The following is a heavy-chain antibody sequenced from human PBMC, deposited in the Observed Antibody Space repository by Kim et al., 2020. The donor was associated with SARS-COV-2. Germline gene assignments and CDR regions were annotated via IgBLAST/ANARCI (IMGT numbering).Heavy chain of an antibody. Sequence: FQARVTITRDTSASTAYMELSSLRSEDTAVYYCARDMGVRGVIITGWFDPWGQGTLVTVSS. V-gene: IGHV1-3*01. CDR3: ARDMGVRGVIITGWFDP. D-gene: IGHD3-10*01. J-gene: IGHJ5*02.